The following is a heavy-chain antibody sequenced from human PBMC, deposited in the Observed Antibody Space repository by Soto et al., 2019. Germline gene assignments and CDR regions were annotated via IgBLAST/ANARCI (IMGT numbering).Heavy chain of an antibody. CDR3: ARAAGYCRGGSCSWWDRQRLDR. Sequence: ASVKVSCKASGYTFTSYGISWVRQAPGQGLEWMGWISAYNGNTNYAQKLQGRVTMTTDTSTSTAYMELRSLRSYDTAVYYCARAAGYCRGGSCSWWDRQRLDRWGQGTLVTVSS. CDR1: GYTFTSYG. J-gene: IGHJ5*02. V-gene: IGHV1-18*01. D-gene: IGHD2-15*01. CDR2: ISAYNGNT.